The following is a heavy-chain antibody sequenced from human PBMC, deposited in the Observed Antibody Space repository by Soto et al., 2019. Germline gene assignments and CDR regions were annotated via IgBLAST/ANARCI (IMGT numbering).Heavy chain of an antibody. J-gene: IGHJ5*02. Sequence: SETLSLTCAVSGGSISSGGYSWSWIRQPPGKGLEWIGYIYHSGSTYYNPSLKSRVTISVDRSKNQFSLKLSSVTAADTAVYYCARGAEYYYDSSGSTGWFDPWGQGTLVTVSS. CDR1: GGSISSGGYS. V-gene: IGHV4-30-2*01. CDR3: ARGAEYYYDSSGSTGWFDP. CDR2: IYHSGST. D-gene: IGHD3-22*01.